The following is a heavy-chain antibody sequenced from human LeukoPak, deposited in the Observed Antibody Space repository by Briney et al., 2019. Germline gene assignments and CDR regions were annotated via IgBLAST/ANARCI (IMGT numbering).Heavy chain of an antibody. CDR2: INHSGST. Sequence: PSETLSLTCAVYGGSFSGYYWSWIRQPPGKGLEWIGEINHSGSTNYNPSLKSRVTISVDTSKNQFSLKLSSVTAADTAVYYCARGRKGLPYSSSWYYFDYWGQGTLVTVSS. V-gene: IGHV4-34*01. CDR1: GGSFSGYY. J-gene: IGHJ4*02. D-gene: IGHD6-13*01. CDR3: ARGRKGLPYSSSWYYFDY.